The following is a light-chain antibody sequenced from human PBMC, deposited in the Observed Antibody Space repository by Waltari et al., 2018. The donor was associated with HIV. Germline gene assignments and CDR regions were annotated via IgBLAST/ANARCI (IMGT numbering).Light chain of an antibody. J-gene: IGLJ2*01. V-gene: IGLV2-23*02. CDR2: EVT. CDR1: SSDVGHYNL. CDR3: SSYAGSNSLV. Sequence: QSALTQPASVSGSPGQSITISCTGTSSDVGHYNLVSWYQKHPGKAPKLIIYEVTRRPPGVSYRFSGSKSGNTATLTVSGLQAEDESVYYCSSYAGSNSLVFGGGTKLTVL.